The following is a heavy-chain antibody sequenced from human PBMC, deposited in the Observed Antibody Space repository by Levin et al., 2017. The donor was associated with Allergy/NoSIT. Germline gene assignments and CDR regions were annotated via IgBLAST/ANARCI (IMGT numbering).Heavy chain of an antibody. Sequence: GGSLRLSCAASGFTFDDYGMSWVRQAPGKGLEWVSGINWNSGWIGYADSVKGRFTISRDNAKNSLYLQMNSLRAEDTALYHCARDAGIRGVITSYYYYYGMDVWGQGTTVTVSS. CDR1: GFTFDDYG. CDR2: INWNSGWI. J-gene: IGHJ6*02. CDR3: ARDAGIRGVITSYYYYYGMDV. D-gene: IGHD3-10*01. V-gene: IGHV3-20*01.